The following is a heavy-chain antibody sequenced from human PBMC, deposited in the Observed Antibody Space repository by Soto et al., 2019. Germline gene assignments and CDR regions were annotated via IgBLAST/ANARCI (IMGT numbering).Heavy chain of an antibody. CDR3: ARYXSSSSCYGVFXY. D-gene: IGHD2-2*01. Sequence: SETLSLTCAVYGGSFSGYYWSWIRQPPGKGLEWIGEIHHSGSTNYNPSLKSRVTISEDTSKNQFSLMLRSVTDADTAVYYCARYXSSSSCYGVFXYWGQGTLVXVSS. CDR1: GGSFSGYY. V-gene: IGHV4-34*01. CDR2: IHHSGST. J-gene: IGHJ4*02.